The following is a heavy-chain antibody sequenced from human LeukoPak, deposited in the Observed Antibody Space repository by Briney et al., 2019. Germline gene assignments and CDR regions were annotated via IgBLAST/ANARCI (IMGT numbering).Heavy chain of an antibody. CDR3: ARGSSGYDPYYYYMDV. V-gene: IGHV3-7*01. CDR1: GFTFSSYW. D-gene: IGHD5-12*01. J-gene: IGHJ6*03. Sequence: GGSLRLSCAASGFTFSSYWMSWVRQAPGKGLEWVANIKQDGSEKYYVDSVKGRFTISRDNAKNSLYLQMNSLRAEDTAVYYCARGSSGYDPYYYYMDVWGKGTTVTISS. CDR2: IKQDGSEK.